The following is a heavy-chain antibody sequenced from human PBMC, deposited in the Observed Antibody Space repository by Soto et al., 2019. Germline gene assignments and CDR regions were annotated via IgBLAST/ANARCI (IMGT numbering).Heavy chain of an antibody. V-gene: IGHV3-30-3*01. D-gene: IGHD2-15*01. CDR1: GFTFSSYA. CDR2: ISYDGSNK. Sequence: QVQLVESGGGVVQPGRSLRLSWAASGFTFSSYAMHWVRQAPGKGLEWVAVISYDGSNKYYADSVKGRFTISRDNSKNTLYLHMNSLRAEGTAVYYCARHWADCSGGSCYSYYYYGMDVWGQGTTVTVSS. J-gene: IGHJ6*02. CDR3: ARHWADCSGGSCYSYYYYGMDV.